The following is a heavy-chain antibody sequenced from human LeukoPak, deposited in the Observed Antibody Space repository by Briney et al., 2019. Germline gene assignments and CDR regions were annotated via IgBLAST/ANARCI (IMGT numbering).Heavy chain of an antibody. V-gene: IGHV3-21*04. CDR3: ARDREEKARIGGMGV. Sequence: GGSLRLSSAASRFIFSSYSMNWVRQAPGKGLEWVSYISDSSSYTYYADSVKGRFTISRDNAKNSLYLQMNSLRAEDTAIYYCARDREEKARIGGMGVWGQGTTVIVSS. D-gene: IGHD3-16*01. CDR2: ISDSSSYT. CDR1: RFIFSSYS. J-gene: IGHJ6*02.